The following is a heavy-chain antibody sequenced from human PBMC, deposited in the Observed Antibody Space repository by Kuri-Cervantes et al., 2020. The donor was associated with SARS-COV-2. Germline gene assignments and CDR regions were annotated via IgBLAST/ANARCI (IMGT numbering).Heavy chain of an antibody. CDR2: IYHSGST. CDR1: GDSMSSYY. V-gene: IGHV4-38-2*02. J-gene: IGHJ6*03. Sequence: GSLRLSCIVSGDSMSSYYWGWIRQPQGKGLEWIGSIYHSGSTYYNPSLKSRVTISVDTSKNQFSLKLSSVTAADTAVYYCARDAREASGYYYYYYMDVWGKGTTVTVSS. D-gene: IGHD5-24*01. CDR3: ARDAREASGYYYYYYMDV.